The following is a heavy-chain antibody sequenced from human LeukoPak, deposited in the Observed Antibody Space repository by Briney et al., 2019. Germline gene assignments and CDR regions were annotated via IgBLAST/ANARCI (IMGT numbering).Heavy chain of an antibody. CDR1: GYTFTGYY. V-gene: IGHV1-2*02. CDR2: INPNSGGT. Sequence: GASVKVSCKASGYTFTGYYMHWVRQAPGQGLEWMGWINPNSGGTNYAQKFQGRVTMTRDTSISTAYMELSRLKSDDTAVYYCARDIVVVPATIPGEIDYWGQGTLVTVSS. J-gene: IGHJ4*02. D-gene: IGHD2-2*01. CDR3: ARDIVVVPATIPGEIDY.